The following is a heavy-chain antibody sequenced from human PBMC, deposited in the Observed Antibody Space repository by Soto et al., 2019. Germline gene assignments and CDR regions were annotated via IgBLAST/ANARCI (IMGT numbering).Heavy chain of an antibody. CDR2: IGLGSSTK. D-gene: IGHD4-17*01. CDR3: AKDITVTTAYYYYGMDV. Sequence: PGGSLRLSCAASGFTFRNYGMNWVRQAPGKGLEWVSYIGLGSSTKYYADSVEGRFTISRDNSKNTLYLQMNSLRAEDTAVYYCAKDITVTTAYYYYGMDVWGQGTTVTVSS. CDR1: GFTFRNYG. V-gene: IGHV3-48*01. J-gene: IGHJ6*02.